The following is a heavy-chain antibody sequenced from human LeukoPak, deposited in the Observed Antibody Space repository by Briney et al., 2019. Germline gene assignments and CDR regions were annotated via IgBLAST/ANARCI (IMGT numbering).Heavy chain of an antibody. Sequence: PGGSLRLSCAASGFTFSSYAMSWVRQAPGKGLEWVSAISGSGGSTYYADSVKGRFTISRDNSKNTLYLQMNSLRAEDTAVYYCAKAKPGVRGVIFVGGHAEYFQHWGQGTLVTVSS. V-gene: IGHV3-23*01. CDR3: AKAKPGVRGVIFVGGHAEYFQH. J-gene: IGHJ1*01. CDR1: GFTFSSYA. CDR2: ISGSGGST. D-gene: IGHD3-10*01.